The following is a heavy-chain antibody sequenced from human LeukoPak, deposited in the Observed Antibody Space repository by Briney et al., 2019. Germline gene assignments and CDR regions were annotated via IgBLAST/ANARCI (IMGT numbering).Heavy chain of an antibody. D-gene: IGHD3-10*01. CDR1: GFTFSSYE. CDR3: ASNLASSFHI. CDR2: ISSSGSTI. Sequence: GRSLRLSCAASGFTFSSYEMNWVRQAPGKGLEWVSYISSSGSTIYYADSVKGRFTISRDNAKNSLYLQMNSLRVEDTAIYYCASNLASSFHIWGQGKMVIVSS. J-gene: IGHJ3*02. V-gene: IGHV3-48*03.